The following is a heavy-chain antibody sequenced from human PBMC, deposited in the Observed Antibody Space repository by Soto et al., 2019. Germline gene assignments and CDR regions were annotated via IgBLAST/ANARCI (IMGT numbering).Heavy chain of an antibody. CDR1: GGSISSNNYY. V-gene: IGHV4-39*01. CDR3: APSYYDFWGGTNGLSWFDS. CDR2: IYYTGNT. J-gene: IGHJ5*01. Sequence: QLQLQESHPGLVKPSETLSLTCTVSGGSISSNNYYWGWIRQPPGKGLEWLGSIYYTGNTYYSSSRKRAVTLSADTTKNECSLKLCSVTAADTTLYYCAPSYYDFWGGTNGLSWFDSWGQGTLVTVSS. D-gene: IGHD3-3*01.